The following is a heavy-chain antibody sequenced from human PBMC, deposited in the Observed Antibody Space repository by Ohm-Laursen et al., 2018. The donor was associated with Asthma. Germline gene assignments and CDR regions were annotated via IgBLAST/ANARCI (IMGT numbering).Heavy chain of an antibody. Sequence: SLRLSCSASGFIFSDYAFHWVRQAPGKGLEWVAVISNDGTNQYYADSVKGRFTISRDNSKNTVYLQMNSLRAEDTAVYYCARVEYCSSTNCYNAFDIWGQGTKVTVSS. V-gene: IGHV3-30*03. CDR2: ISNDGTNQ. J-gene: IGHJ3*02. CDR1: GFIFSDYA. D-gene: IGHD2-2*02. CDR3: ARVEYCSSTNCYNAFDI.